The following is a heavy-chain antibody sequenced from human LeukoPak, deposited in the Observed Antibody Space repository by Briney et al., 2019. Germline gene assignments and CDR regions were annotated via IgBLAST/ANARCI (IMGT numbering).Heavy chain of an antibody. CDR2: ITSSSSYT. CDR1: GFTLSDYY. CDR3: AINPGGMDV. Sequence: GGSLRLSCAASGFTLSDYYMSWIRQAPRKGLEWLSYITSSSSYTNYADSVKGRFTISRDNAKNSLYLQMKSLRAEDTAVYYCAINPGGMDVWGQGTTVTVSS. J-gene: IGHJ6*02. V-gene: IGHV3-11*03.